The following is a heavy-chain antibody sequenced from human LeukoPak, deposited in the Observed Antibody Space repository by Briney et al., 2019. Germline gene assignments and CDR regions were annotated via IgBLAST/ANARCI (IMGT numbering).Heavy chain of an antibody. Sequence: SETLSLTCAVYGGSFSGYYWSWIRQPPGKGLEWIGEINHSGSTNYNPSLKSRVTISVDTSNNLFSLKLASVTAADTAVYYCARTFDYRAPRAMDVWGKGTTVTVSS. CDR2: INHSGST. J-gene: IGHJ6*03. V-gene: IGHV4-34*01. CDR3: ARTFDYRAPRAMDV. D-gene: IGHD4-11*01. CDR1: GGSFSGYY.